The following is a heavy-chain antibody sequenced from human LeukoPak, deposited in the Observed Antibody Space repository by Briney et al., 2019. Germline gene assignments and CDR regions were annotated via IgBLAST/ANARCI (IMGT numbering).Heavy chain of an antibody. Sequence: GGSLRLSCADSGSRFSSHAMSWVRQAPDKGLEWVSTISVSDGSTYYADSVKGRFTISRDNSKNTLYLQMNSLRAADTAVYYCAKSRIGPDGYNYNFYYVMDVWGQGTTATVSS. D-gene: IGHD5-24*01. J-gene: IGHJ6*02. V-gene: IGHV3-23*01. CDR3: AKSRIGPDGYNYNFYYVMDV. CDR1: GSRFSSHA. CDR2: ISVSDGST.